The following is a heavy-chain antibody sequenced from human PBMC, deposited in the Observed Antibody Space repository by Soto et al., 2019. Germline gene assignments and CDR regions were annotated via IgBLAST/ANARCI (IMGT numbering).Heavy chain of an antibody. CDR2: ISRGSDYI. CDR3: AKDSGCVNNACAYDP. CDR1: GFSFSDYT. Sequence: EVHLVESGGGLVQPGGSLRLTCAGSGFSFSDYTMNWVRQAPGKGLEWVSSISRGSDYIFYADTVKGRFTISRDNARNSLYLHMSSLRAEDTAVYYCAKDSGCVNNACAYDPWGQGTLVSVSS. J-gene: IGHJ5*02. V-gene: IGHV3-21*01. D-gene: IGHD1-20*01.